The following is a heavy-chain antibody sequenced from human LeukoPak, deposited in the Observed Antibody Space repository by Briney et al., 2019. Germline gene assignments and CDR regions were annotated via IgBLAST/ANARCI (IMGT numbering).Heavy chain of an antibody. CDR1: GFTFASYA. CDR2: ISGSGGST. J-gene: IGHJ4*03. D-gene: IGHD3-16*02. V-gene: IGHV3-23*01. CDR3: ARPVGISNRVMEDY. Sequence: GGSLRLSCAASGFTFASYAMSWFRQAPGKGLEWVSYISGSGGSTYYIDSVKGRFTISRDNSKNTLYLQMNSLRAEDTAVYYCARPVGISNRVMEDYWGHGTLVTVSS.